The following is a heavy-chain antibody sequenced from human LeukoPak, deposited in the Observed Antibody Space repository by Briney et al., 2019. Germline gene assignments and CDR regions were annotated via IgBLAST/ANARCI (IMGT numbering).Heavy chain of an antibody. J-gene: IGHJ6*02. CDR3: AGVDIVVVPAAIYYYYCGMDV. D-gene: IGHD2-2*03. CDR1: GGSFSGYY. CDR2: INHSGST. V-gene: IGHV4-34*01. Sequence: ASETLSLTCAVYGGSFSGYYWSWIRQPPGKGLEWIGEINHSGSTNYNPSLKSRVTISVDTSKNQFSLKLSSVTAADTAVYYCAGVDIVVVPAAIYYYYCGMDVWGQGTTVTVSS.